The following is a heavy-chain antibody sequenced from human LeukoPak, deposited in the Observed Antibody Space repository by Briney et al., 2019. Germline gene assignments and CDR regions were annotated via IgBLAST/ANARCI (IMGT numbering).Heavy chain of an antibody. CDR3: ARDRTYCGGDCYPGDFDY. V-gene: IGHV1-18*01. CDR1: GYTFTSYG. D-gene: IGHD2-21*02. CDR2: ISAYNGNT. J-gene: IGHJ4*02. Sequence: GASVKVFCKASGYTFTSYGISWVRQAPGQGLEWMGWISAYNGNTNYAQKLQGRVTMTTDTSTSTAYMELRSLRSDDTAVYYCARDRTYCGGDCYPGDFDYWGQGTLVTVSS.